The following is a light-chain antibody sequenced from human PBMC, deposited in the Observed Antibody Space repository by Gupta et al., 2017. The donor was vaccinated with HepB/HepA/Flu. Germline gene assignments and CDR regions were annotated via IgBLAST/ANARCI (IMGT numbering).Light chain of an antibody. V-gene: IGKV1D-12*01. CDR3: QQSKSFPRT. Sequence: DIQMTQSPSSVSASVGDRVTITCRASQGISTWLAWYHQSPGKAPKLLIYAASSLQSGVPSRFSGNGSGTDFSLTISSLQPEDFGTYYCQQSKSFPRTFGPGTKVDIK. J-gene: IGKJ3*01. CDR1: QGISTW. CDR2: AAS.